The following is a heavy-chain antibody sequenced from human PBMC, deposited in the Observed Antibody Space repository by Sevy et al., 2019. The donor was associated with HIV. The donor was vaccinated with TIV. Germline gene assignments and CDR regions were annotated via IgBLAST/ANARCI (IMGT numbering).Heavy chain of an antibody. CDR2: IYRTGST. Sequence: SETLSLTCAVSGGSISSGVYSWNWIRQSPGKGLEWIGYIYRTGSTYYNPSLKSRLTMSVDMSKNQFSLKMNSLTAADTAVYYCARDGGTLTTPGAFDFWGQGTMVTVSS. CDR3: ARDGGTLTTPGAFDF. D-gene: IGHD4-4*01. V-gene: IGHV4-30-2*06. J-gene: IGHJ3*01. CDR1: GGSISSGVYS.